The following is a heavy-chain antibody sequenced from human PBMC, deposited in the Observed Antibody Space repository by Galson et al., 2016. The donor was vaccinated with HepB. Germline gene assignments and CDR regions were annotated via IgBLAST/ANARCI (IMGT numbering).Heavy chain of an antibody. CDR3: AREGVCSDGSCYSGFDY. Sequence: CKASGYSFTSDGISWVRQAPGQGLAWMGWISPYNGNSSYAQKFQGRVTMTTDTSTDTAYMELRSLRSDDTAVYYCAREGVCSDGSCYSGFDYWGQGTPVTVSS. CDR1: GYSFTSDG. CDR2: ISPYNGNS. D-gene: IGHD2-15*01. J-gene: IGHJ4*02. V-gene: IGHV1-18*04.